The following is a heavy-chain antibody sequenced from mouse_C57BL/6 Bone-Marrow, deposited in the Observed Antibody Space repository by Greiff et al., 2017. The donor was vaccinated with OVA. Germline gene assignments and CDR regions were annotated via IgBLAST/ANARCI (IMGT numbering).Heavy chain of an antibody. D-gene: IGHD1-1*01. CDR1: GYTFTSYW. V-gene: IGHV1-72*01. Sequence: VQLQQPGAELVKPGASVKLSCKASGYTFTSYWMHWVKQRPGRGLEWIGRIDPNSGGTKYNEKFKSKATLTVDKASSTAYMQLSSLTSEDSAVYYCARACITTVVDWYFDVWGTGTTVTVSS. CDR2: IDPNSGGT. CDR3: ARACITTVVDWYFDV. J-gene: IGHJ1*03.